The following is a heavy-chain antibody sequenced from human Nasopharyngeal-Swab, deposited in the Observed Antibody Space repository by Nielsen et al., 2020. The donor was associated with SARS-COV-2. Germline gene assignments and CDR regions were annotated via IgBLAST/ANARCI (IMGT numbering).Heavy chain of an antibody. CDR2: ISSSGSTI. D-gene: IGHD3-10*01. V-gene: IGHV3-48*03. CDR1: GFTFSSYE. J-gene: IGHJ3*02. Sequence: GESLKISCAASGFTFSSYEMNWVRQAPGKELEWVSYISSSGSTIYYADSVKGRFTISRDNAKNSLYLQMNSLRAEDTAVYYCARRPGSGSGRIGAFDIWGQGTMVTVSS. CDR3: ARRPGSGSGRIGAFDI.